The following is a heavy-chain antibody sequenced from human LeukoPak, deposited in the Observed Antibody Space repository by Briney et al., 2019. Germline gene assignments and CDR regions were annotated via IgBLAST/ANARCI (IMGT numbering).Heavy chain of an antibody. CDR1: GFTFRRYW. Sequence: GGSLRLSCVASGFTFRRYWMSWVRPAPGKGPEFVANIKEDGSEKSYVDSVKGRFTISRDNAKNSVSLQMNSLRVDDTAVYYCARDTGYSEFDVWGQGARVIVSS. V-gene: IGHV3-7*01. CDR2: IKEDGSEK. CDR3: ARDTGYSEFDV. D-gene: IGHD4-11*01. J-gene: IGHJ3*01.